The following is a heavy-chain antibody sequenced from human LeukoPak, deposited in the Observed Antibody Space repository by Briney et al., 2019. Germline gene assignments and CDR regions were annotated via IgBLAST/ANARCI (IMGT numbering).Heavy chain of an antibody. CDR2: ICGGDT. J-gene: IGHJ4*02. D-gene: IGHD2-8*01. CDR3: AKDGQSFNSMYDYFDS. CDR1: GFTFRNFA. V-gene: IGHV3-23*01. Sequence: HPGGSLRLSCSTSGFTFRNFAMSWVRQAPGKGLEWVSSICGGDTYYADSVKGRFTISRDDSRSTVDLQMSSLRAEDTAVYYCAKDGQSFNSMYDYFDSWGQGTLVTVSS.